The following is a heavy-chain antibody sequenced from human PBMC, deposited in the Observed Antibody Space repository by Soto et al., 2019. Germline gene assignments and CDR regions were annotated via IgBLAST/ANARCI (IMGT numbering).Heavy chain of an antibody. D-gene: IGHD2-15*01. Sequence: ASLKVSCKXSGYTFTRYGIHWVRQAPGQRLEWMGWINAGSGDTKYSQKFQGRVTMTRETSATTAYMELSSLRSEDTAVYFCARDNCSSGTCYFNAFDFWGQGTMVTVSS. V-gene: IGHV1-3*01. CDR3: ARDNCSSGTCYFNAFDF. CDR2: INAGSGDT. CDR1: GYTFTRYG. J-gene: IGHJ3*01.